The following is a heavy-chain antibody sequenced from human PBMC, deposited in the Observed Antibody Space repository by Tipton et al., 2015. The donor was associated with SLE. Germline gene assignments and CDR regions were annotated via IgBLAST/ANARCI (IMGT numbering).Heavy chain of an antibody. V-gene: IGHV4-31*03. CDR1: GGSISSGGYY. CDR3: ARAPGLERSYFYYYYMDV. Sequence: TLSLTCTVSGGSISSGGYYWSWIRQHPGKGLEWIGYIYYSGSTYYNPSLKSRVTISVDTSKNQFLLRLSSATAADTAVYYCARAPGLERSYFYYYYMDVWGKGTTVTVSS. D-gene: IGHD1-1*01. J-gene: IGHJ6*03. CDR2: IYYSGST.